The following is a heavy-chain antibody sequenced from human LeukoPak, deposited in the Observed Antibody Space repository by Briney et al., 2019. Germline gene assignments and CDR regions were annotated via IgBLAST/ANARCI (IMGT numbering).Heavy chain of an antibody. D-gene: IGHD2-2*01. CDR2: INHSGST. V-gene: IGHV4-34*01. CDR1: GGSFSGYY. Sequence: SETLSLTCAVYGGSFSGYYWSWIRQPPGKGLEWIGEINHSGSTYYNPSLKSRVTISVDTSKNQFSLKLSSVTAADTAMYYCARAYCSSTSCYGQWFDPWGQGTLVTVSS. CDR3: ARAYCSSTSCYGQWFDP. J-gene: IGHJ5*02.